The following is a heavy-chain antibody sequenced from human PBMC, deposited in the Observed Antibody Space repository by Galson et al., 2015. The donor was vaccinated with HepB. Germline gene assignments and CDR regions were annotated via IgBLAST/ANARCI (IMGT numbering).Heavy chain of an antibody. D-gene: IGHD3-22*01. V-gene: IGHV1-2*06. CDR2: ITPNSGGT. J-gene: IGHJ4*02. Sequence: SVKVSCKASGYTFTGYYLHWVRQAPGQGLEWMGRITPNSGGTDYAQKFQGRVTMTRDTSISTAYMELSSLRSDDTAVYYCARSSYYDTSGSLDYWGQGTLVTVSS. CDR3: ARSSYYDTSGSLDY. CDR1: GYTFTGYY.